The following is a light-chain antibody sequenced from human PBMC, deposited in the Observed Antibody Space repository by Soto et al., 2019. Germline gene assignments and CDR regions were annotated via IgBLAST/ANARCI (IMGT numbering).Light chain of an antibody. CDR3: QQYNSYSST. Sequence: DIHMTQSPSTLSASVGDRVTINFRASQSISSWLAWYKQKPGKAPKLLIYDASILESGVPSRFSGVGSGTDFTLTISSLQPDDFATYYCQQYNSYSSTFGQGTKV. CDR2: DAS. CDR1: QSISSW. J-gene: IGKJ1*01. V-gene: IGKV1-5*01.